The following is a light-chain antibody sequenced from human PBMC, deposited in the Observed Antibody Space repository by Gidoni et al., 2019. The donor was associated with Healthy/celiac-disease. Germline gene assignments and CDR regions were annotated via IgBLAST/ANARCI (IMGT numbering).Light chain of an antibody. Sequence: DIQMTQSPSSLSASVGDRATITCRASQSISSYLNWYQQKPGKAPKLLIYAASSLQSGVPARVSGSGSGTDFTLTISSLQPEDFATYYCQQSYSTPLTFGGGTKVEIK. CDR3: QQSYSTPLT. CDR1: QSISSY. J-gene: IGKJ4*01. CDR2: AAS. V-gene: IGKV1-39*01.